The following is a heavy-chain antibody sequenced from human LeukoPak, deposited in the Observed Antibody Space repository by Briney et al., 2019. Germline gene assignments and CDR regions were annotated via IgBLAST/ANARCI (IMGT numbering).Heavy chain of an antibody. CDR2: INPNSGGT. D-gene: IGHD2-2*02. CDR3: ARRCSSTSCYIYAFDI. Sequence: ASVKVSCKASGYTFTGYYMHWVRQAPGQGLEWMGWINPNSGGTNYAQKFQGRVTMTRDTSISTAYMELSRLRSDDTAAYYCARRCSSTSCYIYAFDIWGQGTMVTVSS. V-gene: IGHV1-2*02. CDR1: GYTFTGYY. J-gene: IGHJ3*02.